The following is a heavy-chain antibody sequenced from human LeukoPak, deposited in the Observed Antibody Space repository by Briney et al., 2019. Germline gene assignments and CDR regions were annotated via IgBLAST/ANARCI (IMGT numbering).Heavy chain of an antibody. CDR2: ISWNRGSI. CDR1: GLTFDDYA. CDR3: QAEAGIRYFDWSFGY. V-gene: IGHV3-9*01. D-gene: IGHD3-9*01. Sequence: SGRSLSLSCAASGLTFDDYAMHWVLQAPGKGLEWVSGISWNRGSIGYADSVKGRITISSDNAKNSLYLQMNSLRAEDTAFYFCQAEAGIRYFDWSFGYWGQGTLVTVSS. J-gene: IGHJ4*02.